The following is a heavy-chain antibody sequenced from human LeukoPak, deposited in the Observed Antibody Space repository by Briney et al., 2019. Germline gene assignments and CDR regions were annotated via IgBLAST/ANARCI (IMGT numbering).Heavy chain of an antibody. CDR3: ARLYYYDSSYIGY. D-gene: IGHD3-22*01. CDR2: IYYSGST. CDR1: GGSLSSSSYY. J-gene: IGHJ4*01. V-gene: IGHV4-39*07. Sequence: PSETLSLTCTVSGGSLSSSSYYWGWIRQPPGKGLEWIGSIYYSGSTYYNPSLKSRVTISVDTSKNQFSLKLSSVTAADTAVYYCARLYYYDSSYIGYWXXXTLVTVSS.